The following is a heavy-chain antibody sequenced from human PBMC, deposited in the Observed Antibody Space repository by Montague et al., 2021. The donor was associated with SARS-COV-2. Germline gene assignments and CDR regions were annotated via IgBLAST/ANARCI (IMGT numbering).Heavy chain of an antibody. CDR2: IYNGGRST. V-gene: IGHV3-23*03. Sequence: SLRLSCAASGFTFSSFAMGWVRQAPGKGLEWVSVIYNGGRSTEYADSVEGRFTISRDDSVNTLYLQMNSLRAEDTAMYYCAKLPGGYCRDGYCYFDSWGQGTLVTVSP. CDR3: AKLPGGYCRDGYCYFDS. J-gene: IGHJ4*02. CDR1: GFTFSSFA. D-gene: IGHD2-15*01.